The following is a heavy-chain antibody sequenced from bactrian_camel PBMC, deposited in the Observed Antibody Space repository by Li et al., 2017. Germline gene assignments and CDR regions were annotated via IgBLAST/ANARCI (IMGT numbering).Heavy chain of an antibody. J-gene: IGHJ4*01. CDR2: ITESGGST. D-gene: IGHD5*01. V-gene: IGHV3S40*01. Sequence: VQLVESGGGSVQPGGSLRLSCAASGFTFNKYVLSLVRQAPGKGLEWVSRITESGGSTWYTDSVKGRFTISRDNAKNTMYLQMDSLKPEDTAMYYCAADRRSACNLGPGWTYWGQGTQVTVS. CDR1: GFTFNKYV. CDR3: AADRRSACNLGPGWTY.